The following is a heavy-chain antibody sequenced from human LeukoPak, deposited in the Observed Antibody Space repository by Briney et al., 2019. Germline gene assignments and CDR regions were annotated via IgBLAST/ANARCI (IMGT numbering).Heavy chain of an antibody. Sequence: PSETLSLTCTVSGGSISSYYWSWIRQPPGKGLEWIGEINHSGSTNYNPSLKSRVTISVDTSKNQFSLKLSSVTAADTAVYYCARGRRRYYGSGSFFDYWGQGTLVTVSS. J-gene: IGHJ4*02. V-gene: IGHV4-34*01. D-gene: IGHD3-10*01. CDR3: ARGRRRYYGSGSFFDY. CDR2: INHSGST. CDR1: GGSISSYY.